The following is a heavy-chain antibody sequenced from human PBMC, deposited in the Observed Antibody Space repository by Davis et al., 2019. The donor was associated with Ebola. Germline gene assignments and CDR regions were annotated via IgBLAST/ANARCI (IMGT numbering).Heavy chain of an antibody. V-gene: IGHV3-7*03. Sequence: GESLKISCAASGFTFSDYWMNWVRQAPGKGLEWVANIKYDGTEKYYVDSVKGRFTISRDNAKNSLYLQMSNLRAEDTAMYYCAKDAGITIFGVVIINWGQGTLVTVSS. CDR2: IKYDGTEK. D-gene: IGHD3-3*01. CDR1: GFTFSDYW. J-gene: IGHJ4*02. CDR3: AKDAGITIFGVVIIN.